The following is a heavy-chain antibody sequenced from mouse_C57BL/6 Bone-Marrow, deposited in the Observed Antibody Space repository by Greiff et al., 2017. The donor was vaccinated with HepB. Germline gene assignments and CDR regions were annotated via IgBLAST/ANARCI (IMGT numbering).Heavy chain of an antibody. CDR2: IRSKSNNYAT. J-gene: IGHJ4*01. CDR3: VSSDLTTDAMDY. CDR1: GFSFNTYA. D-gene: IGHD2-12*01. V-gene: IGHV10-1*01. Sequence: EVKLMESGGGLVQPKGSLKLSCAASGFSFNTYAMNWVRQAPGKGLEWVARIRSKSNNYATYYADSVKDRFTISRDDSESMLYLQMNNLKTEDTAMHYCVSSDLTTDAMDYWGQGTSVTVSS.